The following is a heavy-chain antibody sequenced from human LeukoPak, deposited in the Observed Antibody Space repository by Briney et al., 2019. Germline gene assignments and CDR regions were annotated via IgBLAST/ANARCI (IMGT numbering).Heavy chain of an antibody. CDR2: IYTSGST. CDR3: AREDSGLLWFGELAPVLFDI. J-gene: IGHJ3*02. Sequence: SETLSLTCTVSGGSISSGSYYWNWIRQPAGKGLEWIGRIYTSGSTNYNPSLKSRVTMSVDTSKNQFSLKLSSVTAADTAVYYCAREDSGLLWFGELAPVLFDIWGQGTMVTVSS. V-gene: IGHV4-61*02. D-gene: IGHD3-10*01. CDR1: GGSISSGSYY.